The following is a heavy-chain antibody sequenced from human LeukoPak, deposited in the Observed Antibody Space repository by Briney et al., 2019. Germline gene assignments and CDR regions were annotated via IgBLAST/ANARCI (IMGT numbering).Heavy chain of an antibody. D-gene: IGHD3-16*01. CDR1: GDSVSSNSAA. Sequence: SQTLSLTCAISGDSVSSNSAAWHWIRQSPSRGLEWLGRTYYRSKWSSDYAVSMKRRITNKPDTSKNQFSLQLNSVTPEDTAVYFCAREGGHYYYIDVWGKGTTVTVSS. CDR3: AREGGHYYYIDV. CDR2: TYYRSKWSS. V-gene: IGHV6-1*01. J-gene: IGHJ6*03.